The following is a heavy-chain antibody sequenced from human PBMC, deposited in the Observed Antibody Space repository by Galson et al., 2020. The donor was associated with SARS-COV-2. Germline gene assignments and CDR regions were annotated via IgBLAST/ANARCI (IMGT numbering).Heavy chain of an antibody. CDR3: ARGDEYYDFWSGYSYGMDV. V-gene: IGHV4-59*01. J-gene: IGHJ6*02. Sequence: SETLSLTCTVSGGSISSYYWSWIRQPPGKGLEWIGYIYYSGSTNYNPSLKSQVTISVDTSKNQFSLKLSSVTAADTAVYYCARGDEYYDFWSGYSYGMDVWGQGTMVTVSS. D-gene: IGHD3-3*01. CDR1: GGSISSYY. CDR2: IYYSGST.